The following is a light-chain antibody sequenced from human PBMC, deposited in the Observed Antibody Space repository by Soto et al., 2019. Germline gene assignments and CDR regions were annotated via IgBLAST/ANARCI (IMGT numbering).Light chain of an antibody. CDR3: GTWDSSLSDVV. Sequence: QSVLTQPPSVSAAPGQKVTISCSGSSSNIGNNYVSWYQQVPGTAPKLLIYENNKRPSGIPDRFSGSKSGTSATLGITGRQTGDEADYYCGTWDSSLSDVVFGGGTKLTVL. CDR1: SSNIGNNY. V-gene: IGLV1-51*02. CDR2: ENN. J-gene: IGLJ2*01.